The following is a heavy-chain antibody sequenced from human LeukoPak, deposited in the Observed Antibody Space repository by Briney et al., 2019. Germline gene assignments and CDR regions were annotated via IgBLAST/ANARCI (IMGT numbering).Heavy chain of an antibody. CDR1: GFTFSSYA. D-gene: IGHD1-1*01. Sequence: GGSLRLSCAASGFTFSSYAMSWVRQAPGKGLEWVSVISASGDTTYYADSVKGRLTISRDNSKNTLYLQINSLRAEDTAVYYCARDQPVQIGLFDYWGQGTLVTVSS. CDR3: ARDQPVQIGLFDY. J-gene: IGHJ4*02. CDR2: ISASGDTT. V-gene: IGHV3-23*01.